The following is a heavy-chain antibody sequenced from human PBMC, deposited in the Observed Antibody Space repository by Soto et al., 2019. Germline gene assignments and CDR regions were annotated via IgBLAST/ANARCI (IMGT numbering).Heavy chain of an antibody. V-gene: IGHV4-4*02. D-gene: IGHD2-15*01. CDR2: IYHSGST. CDR1: GGSISSSNW. J-gene: IGHJ3*02. CDR3: ARGDCRGGSCYSVDI. Sequence: QVQLQESGPGLVKPSGTLSLTCAVSGGSISSSNWWSWVRQPPGKGLEWIGEIYHSGSTNYNPSLKSRFPISVDKSKTQVSLKLSSVTAAATAVYYCARGDCRGGSCYSVDIWGQGTMVTVSS.